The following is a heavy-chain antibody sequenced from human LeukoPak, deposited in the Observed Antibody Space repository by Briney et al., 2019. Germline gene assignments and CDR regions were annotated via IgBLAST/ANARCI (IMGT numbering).Heavy chain of an antibody. CDR1: GFTFSSYS. V-gene: IGHV3-48*01. D-gene: IGHD5-18*01. CDR2: ISGSSRPI. Sequence: PGGSLRLSCAASGFTFSSYSMNWVRQAPGRGLEWVSYISGSSRPIYYADSVKGRFTISRDNAKNSLYLQMNSLRAEDTAVYHCARDYSYGFLNWGQGTLVTVSS. CDR3: ARDYSYGFLN. J-gene: IGHJ4*02.